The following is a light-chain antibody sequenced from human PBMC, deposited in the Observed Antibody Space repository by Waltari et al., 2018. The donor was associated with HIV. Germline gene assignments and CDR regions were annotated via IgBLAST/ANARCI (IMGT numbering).Light chain of an antibody. Sequence: EVVLTQSPGTLSLSPGERVTLSCRASQSVSGSYSAWYQQRPGQAPRLLIYDASNRATGIPARFSGSGAGTDFTLTISSLEPEDFAVYYCQQRDKWPPKVTFGQGTRLQI. CDR1: QSVSGSY. CDR3: QQRDKWPPKVT. V-gene: IGKV3D-20*02. J-gene: IGKJ5*01. CDR2: DAS.